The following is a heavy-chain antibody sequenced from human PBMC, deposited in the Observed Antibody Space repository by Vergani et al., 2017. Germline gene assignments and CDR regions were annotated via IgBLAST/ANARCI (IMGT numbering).Heavy chain of an antibody. CDR2: INHSGST. V-gene: IGHV4-34*01. CDR3: ARVGPPYSSASLGWWARSGRCYFDY. J-gene: IGHJ4*02. CDR1: GGSFSGYY. D-gene: IGHD6-6*01. Sequence: QVQLQQWGAGLLKPSETLSLTCAVYGGSFSGYYWSWIRQPPGKGLEWIGEINHSGSTNYNPSLKSRVTISVDTSKNQFALKLSPVTAADTAVYYCARVGPPYSSASLGWWARSGRCYFDYWGQGTLVTVSS.